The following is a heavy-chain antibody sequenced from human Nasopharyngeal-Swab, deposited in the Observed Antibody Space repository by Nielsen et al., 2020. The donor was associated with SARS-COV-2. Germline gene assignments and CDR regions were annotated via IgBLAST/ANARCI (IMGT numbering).Heavy chain of an antibody. CDR2: VSGDVAHTT. D-gene: IGHD5-12*01. Sequence: GGSLRLSCAASGFTFSAHAMIWVRQADGKGLEWVSAVSGDVAHTTYYAASVKGRFTISRDNSKNTLYLQMNWLRAEDAAMYYCARDGRIGYGVYLDYWGQGTPVTVSS. CDR1: GFTFSAHA. V-gene: IGHV3-23*01. J-gene: IGHJ4*02. CDR3: ARDGRIGYGVYLDY.